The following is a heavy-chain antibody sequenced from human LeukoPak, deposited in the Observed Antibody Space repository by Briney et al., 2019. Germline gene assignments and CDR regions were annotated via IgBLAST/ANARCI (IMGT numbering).Heavy chain of an antibody. D-gene: IGHD3-9*01. Sequence: ASVKVSCKASGYTFSGYYMHWVRQAPGQGLEWMGWINLNSGGTNDAQKFQRRVTMTRDTSISTAYMELGRLRSGDTAVYYCARSPDILTGENFDYWGQGTLVTVSS. J-gene: IGHJ4*02. V-gene: IGHV1-2*02. CDR1: GYTFSGYY. CDR3: ARSPDILTGENFDY. CDR2: INLNSGGT.